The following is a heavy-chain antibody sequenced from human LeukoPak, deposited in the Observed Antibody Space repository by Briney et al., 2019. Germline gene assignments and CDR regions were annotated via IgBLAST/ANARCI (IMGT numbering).Heavy chain of an antibody. J-gene: IGHJ4*02. CDR3: AKRSGAPNNFDY. CDR1: GFTFDEHA. V-gene: IGHV3-43*02. CDR2: ISGDGANE. Sequence: GGSLRLSCATSGFTFDEHAMHWVRQVPGRGLEWVSLISGDGANEYYADSVKGRFTISRDNSRNSLFLQMNSLRTEDTALYFCAKRSGAPNNFDYWGQGVLVTVFS. D-gene: IGHD1-1*01.